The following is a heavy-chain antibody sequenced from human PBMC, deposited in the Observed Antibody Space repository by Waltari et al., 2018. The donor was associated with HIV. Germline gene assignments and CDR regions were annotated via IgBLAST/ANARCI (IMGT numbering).Heavy chain of an antibody. CDR2: FSLDSDRI. Sequence: EVQLVESGGGLVQPGGSLRLSCAVSGFTFENYAMHWVRQVPVKGLEWVSGFSLDSDRIDYADSVKGRFTVSRDNAKNSLYLQMNSLRVEDTALYYCGKDLTPGGLDVWGQGTTVIVSS. CDR3: GKDLTPGGLDV. CDR1: GFTFENYA. J-gene: IGHJ6*02. V-gene: IGHV3-9*01.